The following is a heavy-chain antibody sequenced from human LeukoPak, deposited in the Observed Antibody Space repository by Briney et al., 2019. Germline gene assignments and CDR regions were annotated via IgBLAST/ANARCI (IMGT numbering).Heavy chain of an antibody. Sequence: PGGSLRLSCAASGFTFSSYAMHWVRQAPGKGLEWVAAISYDGSNKYYADSVKGRFTISRDNSKNTLYLQMNSLRAEDTAVYYCARRSGYAPYYYYYGMDVWGQGTTVTVSS. CDR2: ISYDGSNK. V-gene: IGHV3-30-3*01. D-gene: IGHD3-22*01. J-gene: IGHJ6*02. CDR1: GFTFSSYA. CDR3: ARRSGYAPYYYYYGMDV.